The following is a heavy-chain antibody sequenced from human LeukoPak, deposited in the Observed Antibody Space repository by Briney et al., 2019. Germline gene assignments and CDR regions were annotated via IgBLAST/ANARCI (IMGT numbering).Heavy chain of an antibody. CDR1: GFTFGDYA. V-gene: IGHV3-49*04. CDR2: IRSQIYGGTP. Sequence: GGSLRLSCAASGFTFGDYAMTWVRQAPGKGLEWVGFIRSQIYGGTPEYAASVKGRFTILRDDSEGVAYLEMNSLKTEDTAVYYCTRDQTPYYWGQGILVTVSS. CDR3: TRDQTPYY. J-gene: IGHJ4*02.